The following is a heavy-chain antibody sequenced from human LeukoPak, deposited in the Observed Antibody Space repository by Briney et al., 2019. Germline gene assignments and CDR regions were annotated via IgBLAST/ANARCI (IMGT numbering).Heavy chain of an antibody. J-gene: IGHJ5*02. CDR1: GGTFSSYA. Sequence: GASVKVSCKASGGTFSSYAISWVRQAPGQGLEWMGGIIPIFGTANYAQKFQGRVTITADESTSTAYMELSSLRSEDTAVYYCASNGAYKEYNWNDGSWFDPWGQGTLVTVSS. D-gene: IGHD1-1*01. CDR2: IIPIFGTA. CDR3: ASNGAYKEYNWNDGSWFDP. V-gene: IGHV1-69*13.